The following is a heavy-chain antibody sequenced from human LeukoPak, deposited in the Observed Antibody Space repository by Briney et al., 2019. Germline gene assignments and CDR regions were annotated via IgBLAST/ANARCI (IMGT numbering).Heavy chain of an antibody. D-gene: IGHD6-19*01. CDR2: INHSGST. CDR3: ARGHGSGWRVDYYYGMDV. V-gene: IGHV4-34*01. CDR1: GGSFSGYY. J-gene: IGHJ6*02. Sequence: SETLSLTCAVYGGSFSGYYWSWIRQPPGKGLEWIGEINHSGSTNYNPSLKSRVTISVDTSKNQFSLKLSSVTAADTAVYYCARGHGSGWRVDYYYGMDVWGQGTTVTVSS.